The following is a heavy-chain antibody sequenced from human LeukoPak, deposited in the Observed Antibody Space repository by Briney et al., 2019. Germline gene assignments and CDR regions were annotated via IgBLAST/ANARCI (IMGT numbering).Heavy chain of an antibody. Sequence: SETLSLTCTVSGYSISSGYYWGWIRQPPGKGLEWIGSIYYSGSIYFNPSLKSRVTISIDTSKNQFSLKLSSVTAADTAVYYCARGIQLWLRARGYFDYWGQGTLVTVSS. D-gene: IGHD5-18*01. J-gene: IGHJ4*02. CDR1: GYSISSGYY. CDR2: IYYSGSI. V-gene: IGHV4-38-2*02. CDR3: ARGIQLWLRARGYFDY.